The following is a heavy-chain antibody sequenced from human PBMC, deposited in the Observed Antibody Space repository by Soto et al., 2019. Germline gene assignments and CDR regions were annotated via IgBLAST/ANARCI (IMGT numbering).Heavy chain of an antibody. Sequence: PVGSLRLSCAASGFTFSSYSMNWVRQAPGKGLEWVSSISSSSSYIYYADSVKGRFTISRDNSKNTLYLQMNSLRAEDTAVYYCARGYCSSTSCYPNYWGQGTLVTVSS. D-gene: IGHD2-2*01. V-gene: IGHV3-21*01. CDR2: ISSSSSYI. CDR3: ARGYCSSTSCYPNY. CDR1: GFTFSSYS. J-gene: IGHJ4*02.